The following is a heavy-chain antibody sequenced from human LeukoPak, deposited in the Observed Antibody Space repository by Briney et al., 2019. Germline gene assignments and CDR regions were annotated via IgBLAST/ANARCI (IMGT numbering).Heavy chain of an antibody. CDR1: GFSLTTTGVG. D-gene: IGHD3-3*02. Sequence: SGPTLVKPTQTLTLTCTFSGFSLTTTGVGVGWIRQPPGKALEWLALIYWDDDKRYSPSLKSRLTITKDSSKSQVVLTMTDMDPVDTATYYCARAISGRYFDYWGQGTLVTVSS. CDR3: ARAISGRYFDY. CDR2: IYWDDDK. J-gene: IGHJ4*02. V-gene: IGHV2-5*02.